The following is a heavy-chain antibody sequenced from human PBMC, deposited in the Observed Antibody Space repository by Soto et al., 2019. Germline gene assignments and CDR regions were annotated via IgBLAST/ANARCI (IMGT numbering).Heavy chain of an antibody. CDR3: TRGSSSGYYYGMDV. J-gene: IGHJ6*04. V-gene: IGHV3-73*02. CDR1: GFTFSGSA. D-gene: IGHD6-6*01. Sequence: EVQLVESGGGLVQPGGSLKLSCAASGFTFSGSAMHWVRQASGRGLEWVGRIRSKANSYATAFAASVKGRFTISRDDSQNTAYLQMNSLKTEDTAVYYCTRGSSSGYYYGMDVWGAGTTVTVSS. CDR2: IRSKANSYAT.